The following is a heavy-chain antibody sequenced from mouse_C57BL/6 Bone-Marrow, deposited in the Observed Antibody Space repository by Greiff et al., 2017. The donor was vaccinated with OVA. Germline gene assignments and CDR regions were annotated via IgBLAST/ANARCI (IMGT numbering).Heavy chain of an antibody. V-gene: IGHV1-72*01. D-gene: IGHD2-4*01. Sequence: VQLQQPGAELVKPGASVKLSCKASGYTFTSYWMHWVKQRPGRGLEWIGRTDPTSGGTKYNEKFKSKATLTVDKPSSTAYMQLSSLTSEDSAVYYCAREGDYDEVAYWGQGTLVTVSA. CDR2: TDPTSGGT. CDR1: GYTFTSYW. CDR3: AREGDYDEVAY. J-gene: IGHJ3*01.